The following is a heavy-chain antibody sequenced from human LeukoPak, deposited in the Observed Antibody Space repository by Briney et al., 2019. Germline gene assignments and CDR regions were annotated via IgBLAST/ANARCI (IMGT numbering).Heavy chain of an antibody. J-gene: IGHJ4*02. V-gene: IGHV3-23*01. CDR1: GFTFSSYA. CDR2: ISGSGGST. Sequence: GGSLRLSCAASGFTFSSYAMSWVRQAPGKGLEWVSAISGSGGSTYYADSVKGRFTISRDNSKNTLYLQMNSLRAEDTAVYYCAKDLSRPTVTTIDYWGQGTLATVSS. CDR3: AKDLSRPTVTTIDY. D-gene: IGHD4-17*01.